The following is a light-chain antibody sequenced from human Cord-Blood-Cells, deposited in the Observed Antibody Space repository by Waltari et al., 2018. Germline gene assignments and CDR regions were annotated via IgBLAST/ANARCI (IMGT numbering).Light chain of an antibody. CDR3: QQYGSLLT. V-gene: IGKV3-20*01. CDR1: QSVSSSY. CDR2: CAS. J-gene: IGKJ4*01. Sequence: EIVLTQSPGTLSLSPGERAPLSCRASQSVSSSYLAWYQQKPGQAPRLLISCASSRATGIPDRFSGSGSGTDFTLTISRLEPEDFAVYYCQQYGSLLTFGGGTKVEIK.